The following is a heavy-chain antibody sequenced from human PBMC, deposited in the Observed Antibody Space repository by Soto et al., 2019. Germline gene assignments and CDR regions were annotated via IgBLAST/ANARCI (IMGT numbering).Heavy chain of an antibody. V-gene: IGHV3-21*01. CDR2: ISSSSSYI. CDR1: GFTFSSYS. D-gene: IGHD5-12*01. CDR3: ARDPGYSGYDRNDAFDI. Sequence: GSLRLSCAASGFTFSSYSMNWVRQAPGKGLEWVSSISSSSSYIYYADSVKGRFTISRDNAKDSLYLQMNSLRAEDTAVYYCARDPGYSGYDRNDAFDIWGQGTMVTVSS. J-gene: IGHJ3*02.